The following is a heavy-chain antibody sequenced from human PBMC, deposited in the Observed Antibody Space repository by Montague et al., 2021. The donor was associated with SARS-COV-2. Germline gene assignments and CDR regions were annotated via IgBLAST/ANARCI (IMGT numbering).Heavy chain of an antibody. V-gene: IGHV4-59*01. CDR3: AKRTDILTGYYDY. J-gene: IGHJ4*02. CDR2: IYYSGGT. CDR1: GGSISSYY. Sequence: SETLSLTCTVSGGSISSYYWSWIRQPPGKGLEWIGYIYYSGGTNYNPSLKSRVTLSLDAAKNHFSLRLSSVTAADTAVYYCAKRTDILTGYYDYWGQGTLVTVSS. D-gene: IGHD3-9*01.